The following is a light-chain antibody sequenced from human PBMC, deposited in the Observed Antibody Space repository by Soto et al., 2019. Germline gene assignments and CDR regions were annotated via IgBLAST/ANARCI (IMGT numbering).Light chain of an antibody. CDR3: CSYAGRNTWV. J-gene: IGLJ3*02. Sequence: QSALTQPHSVSGSPGQSVTISCTGTSSDVGAYNYVSWYQQHPGKAPKFMIYAVTKRPSGVPDRFSGSKSGNTASLTISGIQEEDEADYYFCSYAGRNTWVFGGGTKLTVL. V-gene: IGLV2-11*01. CDR2: AVT. CDR1: SSDVGAYNY.